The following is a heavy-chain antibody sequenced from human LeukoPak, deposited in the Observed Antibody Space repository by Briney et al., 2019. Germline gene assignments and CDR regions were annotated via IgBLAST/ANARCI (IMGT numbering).Heavy chain of an antibody. D-gene: IGHD2-2*01. J-gene: IGHJ6*03. CDR3: AREGIPSTSFHCYYYYMDV. Sequence: GGSLRLSCAASGFTFSSYSMNWVRQAPGKGLEWVSSISSSSSYIYYADSVKGRFTISRDNAKNSLYLQMNSLRAEDTAVYYCAREGIPSTSFHCYYYYMDVWGKGTTVTVSS. CDR1: GFTFSSYS. CDR2: ISSSSSYI. V-gene: IGHV3-21*01.